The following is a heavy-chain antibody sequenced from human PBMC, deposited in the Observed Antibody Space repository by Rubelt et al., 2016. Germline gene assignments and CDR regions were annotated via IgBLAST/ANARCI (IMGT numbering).Heavy chain of an antibody. D-gene: IGHD6-6*01. CDR2: ISSSGSTI. Sequence: SLRLSCAASGFTFSDYYMSWIRQAPGKGLEWVSYISSSGSTIYYADSVKGRFTISRDNAKNSLYLQMNSLRAEDTAVYYCARGRIHSSDLDSSSFDYWGQGTLVTVSS. V-gene: IGHV3-11*01. CDR3: ARGRIHSSDLDSSSFDY. J-gene: IGHJ4*02. CDR1: GFTFSDYY.